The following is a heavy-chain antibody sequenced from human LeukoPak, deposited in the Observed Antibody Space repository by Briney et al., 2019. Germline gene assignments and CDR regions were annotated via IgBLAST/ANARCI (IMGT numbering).Heavy chain of an antibody. V-gene: IGHV5-51*01. J-gene: IGHJ4*02. CDR2: IYPDDFET. D-gene: IGHD2-15*01. Sequence: GESLKISCKGSGYSFTSYWIGWVRQKPGKGLECMGIIYPDDFETRYSPSFQGQVTMSADKSISTTYLQWNSLKASDTAIYYCARATGVAGPYYFDSWGQGTLVTVSS. CDR1: GYSFTSYW. CDR3: ARATGVAGPYYFDS.